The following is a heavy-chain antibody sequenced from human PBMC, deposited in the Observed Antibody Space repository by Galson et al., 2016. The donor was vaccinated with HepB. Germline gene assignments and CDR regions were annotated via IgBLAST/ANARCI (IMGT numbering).Heavy chain of an antibody. Sequence: SLRLSCAASGFTFSSYWMSWVRQAPGKGLEWVATIRQGGNDKYYVGSVRGRFTISRDNAKSTLYLQMNSLRDEDTAVYYCTKDNYYGTGSYYPYKYYGMDVWGQGTTVTVSS. CDR2: IRQGGNDK. CDR3: TKDNYYGTGSYYPYKYYGMDV. D-gene: IGHD3-10*01. V-gene: IGHV3-7*01. J-gene: IGHJ6*02. CDR1: GFTFSSYW.